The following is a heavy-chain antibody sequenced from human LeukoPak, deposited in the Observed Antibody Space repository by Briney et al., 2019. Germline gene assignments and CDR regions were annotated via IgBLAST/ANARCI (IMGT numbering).Heavy chain of an antibody. CDR3: ARVHRGGYSSGWIDAFDI. D-gene: IGHD6-19*01. V-gene: IGHV1-46*01. CDR1: GYIFTSYN. Sequence: ASVTVSCKASGYIFTSYNLYWVRQAPGQGLEWMGIINSSGGSTNYAQNFQGRVTMTRDMSTSTVYMELSSLRSEDTAVYYCARVHRGGYSSGWIDAFDIWGQGTMVTVSS. CDR2: INSSGGST. J-gene: IGHJ3*02.